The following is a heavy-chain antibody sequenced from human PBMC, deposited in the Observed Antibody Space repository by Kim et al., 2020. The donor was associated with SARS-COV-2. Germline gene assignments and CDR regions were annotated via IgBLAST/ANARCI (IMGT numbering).Heavy chain of an antibody. D-gene: IGHD3-9*01. CDR1: GFTFSSYA. J-gene: IGHJ4*02. Sequence: GGSLRLSCAASGFTFSSYAMHWVRQAPGKGLEWVAVISYDVSNKYYADSVKGRFTISRDNSKNTLYLQMNSLRAEDTAVYYCARVRPGDILTGYYKGGFDYWGQGTLVTVSS. CDR2: ISYDVSNK. CDR3: ARVRPGDILTGYYKGGFDY. V-gene: IGHV3-30*04.